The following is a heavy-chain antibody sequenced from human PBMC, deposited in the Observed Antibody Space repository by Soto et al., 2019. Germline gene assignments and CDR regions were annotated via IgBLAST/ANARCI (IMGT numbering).Heavy chain of an antibody. Sequence: QLQLQESGSGLVKPSQTLSLTCAVSGGSISSGGYSWSWIRQPPGKGLEWIGYIYHSGSTYYNPSHKSRVTISVDRSKNQFSLKLSSVTAADTAVYYCARMDTAMVTDYYGMDVWGQGTTVTVSS. J-gene: IGHJ6*02. CDR1: GGSISSGGYS. V-gene: IGHV4-30-2*01. D-gene: IGHD5-18*01. CDR2: IYHSGST. CDR3: ARMDTAMVTDYYGMDV.